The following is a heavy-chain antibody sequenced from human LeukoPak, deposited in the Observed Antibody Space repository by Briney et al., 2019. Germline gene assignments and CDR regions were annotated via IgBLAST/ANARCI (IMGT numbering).Heavy chain of an antibody. CDR2: IIPMFGIA. J-gene: IGHJ4*02. V-gene: IGHV1-69*13. D-gene: IGHD6-19*01. Sequence: SVKVSCKASGGTFSRYAISWVRQPPGQGLEWMGGIIPMFGIASYAQKFQGRVTITADESTSTAYMELSSLRSEDTAVYYCARDRPYTGGWRGFDYWGQGTLVTVSS. CDR1: GGTFSRYA. CDR3: ARDRPYTGGWRGFDY.